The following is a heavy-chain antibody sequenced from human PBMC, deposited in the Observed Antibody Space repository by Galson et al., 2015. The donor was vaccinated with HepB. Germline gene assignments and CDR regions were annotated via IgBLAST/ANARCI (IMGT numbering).Heavy chain of an antibody. D-gene: IGHD2-15*01. CDR3: ARDSGFEEVLLHYYYGMDV. V-gene: IGHV1-2*02. J-gene: IGHJ6*02. Sequence: SVTVSCKASGYTFTGYYMHWVRQAPGQGLEWMGWINPNSGGTNYAQKFQGRVTMTRDTSISTAYMELSRLRSDDTAVYYCARDSGFEEVLLHYYYGMDVWGQGTTVTVSS. CDR1: GYTFTGYY. CDR2: INPNSGGT.